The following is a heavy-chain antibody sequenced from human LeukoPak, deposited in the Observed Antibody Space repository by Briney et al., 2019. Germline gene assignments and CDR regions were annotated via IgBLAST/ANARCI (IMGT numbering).Heavy chain of an antibody. Sequence: PETLSHTCTVSGGSISSYYWSWIRQPPGKGLEWIGYIYYSGSTNYNPSLKSRVTISVDTSKNQFSLKLSSVTAADTAVYYCARRATMGRGVIIWGQASLATVSS. CDR1: GGSISSYY. V-gene: IGHV4-59*08. J-gene: IGHJ4*02. CDR3: ARRATMGRGVII. CDR2: IYYSGST. D-gene: IGHD3-10*01.